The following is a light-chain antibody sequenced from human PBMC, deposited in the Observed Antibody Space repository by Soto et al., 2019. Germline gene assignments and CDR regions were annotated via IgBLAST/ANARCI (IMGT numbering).Light chain of an antibody. CDR3: HHRTALPAT. V-gene: IGKV3-11*01. CDR2: DAS. Sequence: EVVLTQSPAPLSWSPGERATLSCRAIQSVDIRLAWYQQKPGQAPRLLIYDASTRATGIPARFSGSGAGTDFTLNITSLDPEDFAVYYWHHRTALPATFGQGTKVELK. J-gene: IGKJ1*01. CDR1: QSVDIR.